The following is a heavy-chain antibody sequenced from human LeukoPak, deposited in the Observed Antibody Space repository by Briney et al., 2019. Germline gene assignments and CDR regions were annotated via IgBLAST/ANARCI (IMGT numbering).Heavy chain of an antibody. V-gene: IGHV4-34*01. CDR2: INHSGST. J-gene: IGHJ4*02. CDR3: ARGRGGTYYFDY. Sequence: SETLSLICAVYGGSFSGYYWSWIRQPPGKGLEWIGEINHSGSTNYNPSLKSRVTISVDTSKNQFSLKLSSVTAADTAVYYCARGRGGTYYFDYWGQGTLVTVSS. D-gene: IGHD1-1*01. CDR1: GGSFSGYY.